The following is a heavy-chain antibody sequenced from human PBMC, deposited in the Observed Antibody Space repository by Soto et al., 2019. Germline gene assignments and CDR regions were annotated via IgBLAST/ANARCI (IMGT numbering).Heavy chain of an antibody. CDR2: IRGGGANT. V-gene: IGHV3-23*01. J-gene: IGHJ6*02. Sequence: GGSLRLSCAASGFTFSTYAMSWVRQAPGKGLEWVAAIRGGGANTNYADSVKGRLTISRDSSKNTLYLQMNSMRAEDTAVDYCAKCLSVWEYYGMDVWGQGTTVTVSS. D-gene: IGHD3-16*01. CDR1: GFTFSTYA. CDR3: AKCLSVWEYYGMDV.